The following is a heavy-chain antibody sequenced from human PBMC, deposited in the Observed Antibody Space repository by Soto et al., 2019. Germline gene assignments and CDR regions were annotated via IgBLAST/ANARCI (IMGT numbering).Heavy chain of an antibody. CDR1: GASLSGYH. CDR3: VRDGTKNLRDWFDP. CDR2: IYATGSS. Sequence: SETLSLTCNVSGASLSGYHWSWIRQPPGKGLEWIGRIYATGSSDYNPSLKSRITISVDMSKKQFSLTLRSVTAADTAMYYCVRDGTKNLRDWFDPWGQGILVTVSS. D-gene: IGHD1-1*01. J-gene: IGHJ5*02. V-gene: IGHV4-4*07.